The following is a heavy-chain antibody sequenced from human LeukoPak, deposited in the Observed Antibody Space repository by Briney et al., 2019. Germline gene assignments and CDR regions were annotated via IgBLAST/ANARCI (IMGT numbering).Heavy chain of an antibody. CDR2: ISSSSDYI. V-gene: IGHV3-21*01. D-gene: IGHD5/OR15-5a*01. CDR3: ARSRSVSNYKGMDV. J-gene: IGHJ6*02. Sequence: GGSLRLSCPASGFTFSDYSMSWVRQAPGKGLEWASSISSSSDYIYYADSVRGRFTISRDNARNSLYLQMNSLRAEDTAVYYCARSRSVSNYKGMDVWGQGTTVTVSS. CDR1: GFTFSDYS.